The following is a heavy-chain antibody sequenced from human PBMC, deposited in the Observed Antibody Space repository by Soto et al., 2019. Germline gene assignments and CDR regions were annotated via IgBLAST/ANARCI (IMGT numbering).Heavy chain of an antibody. D-gene: IGHD5-12*01. V-gene: IGHV1-2*04. CDR2: INPNGGVT. CDR1: GDSFNDYY. Sequence: QVQLVQSGAEVRKPGASVTVSCRSSGDSFNDYYIHWVRQAPGQGFEWMGWINPNGGVTKYAQKFQGWVSMTRDTSIRTVYMQLSRLRSDDTAVYYCAREGGGATANLDYYYFYMDVWGTGTTVTVSS. CDR3: AREGGGATANLDYYYFYMDV. J-gene: IGHJ6*03.